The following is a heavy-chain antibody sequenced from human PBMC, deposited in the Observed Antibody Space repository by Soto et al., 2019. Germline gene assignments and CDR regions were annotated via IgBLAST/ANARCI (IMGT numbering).Heavy chain of an antibody. CDR1: GFMFSSCA. CDR2: ISAGGGT. CDR3: AKEAKLSDY. J-gene: IGHJ4*02. Sequence: GGSLRLSCAASGFMFSSCAMSWVRQAPGKGLEWVSSISAGGGTYYADSVKGRFTISRDNSKNTLYLQMNSLRAEDTALYYCAKEAKLSDYWGQGTLVTVSS. D-gene: IGHD2-15*01. V-gene: IGHV3-23*01.